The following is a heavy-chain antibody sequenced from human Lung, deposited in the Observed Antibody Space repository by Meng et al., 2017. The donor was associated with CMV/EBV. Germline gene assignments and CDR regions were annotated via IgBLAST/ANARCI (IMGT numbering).Heavy chain of an antibody. CDR3: ARVGWEHVADH. CDR1: GYSISSGYY. V-gene: IGHV4-38-2*02. D-gene: IGHD1-26*01. J-gene: IGHJ4*02. CDR2: IYHSGST. Sequence: LXCTVSGYSISSGYYWGWIRQPPGKGLEWIGSIYHSGSTYYNPSLKSRVTISVDTSKNQFSLKLSSVTAADTAVYYCARVGWEHVADHWVQGTLVTVSS.